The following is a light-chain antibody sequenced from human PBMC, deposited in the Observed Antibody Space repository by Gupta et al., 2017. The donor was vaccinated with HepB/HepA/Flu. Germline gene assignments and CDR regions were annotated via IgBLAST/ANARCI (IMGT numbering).Light chain of an antibody. Sequence: QSALPHPASVSGSPGQSITISCTGTSSDVGGYNYVSWYQHHPGKAPKVMIFDVTNRPSGVANRFSGSKSGNTASLTISGRQAEDEADYYCSAYTSSSTVLFGGGTKLTVL. CDR1: SSDVGGYNY. CDR3: SAYTSSSTVL. J-gene: IGLJ2*01. V-gene: IGLV2-14*03. CDR2: DVT.